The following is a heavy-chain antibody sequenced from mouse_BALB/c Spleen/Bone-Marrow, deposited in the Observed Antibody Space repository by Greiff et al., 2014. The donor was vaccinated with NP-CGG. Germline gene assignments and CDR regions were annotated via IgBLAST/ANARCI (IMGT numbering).Heavy chain of an antibody. CDR2: INPNNGGT. Sequence: QVQLQQSGAELVKSGTSVKLSCKASGYTFTTYYMYWVKQRPGQGLEWIGEINPNNGGTNFKEKFKSKATLTVDKSSSTAYMQLSSLTSEDSAVYYCTRGRTWDFDYWGQGTTLTVSS. CDR1: GYTFTTYY. J-gene: IGHJ2*01. D-gene: IGHD4-1*01. CDR3: TRGRTWDFDY. V-gene: IGHV1S81*02.